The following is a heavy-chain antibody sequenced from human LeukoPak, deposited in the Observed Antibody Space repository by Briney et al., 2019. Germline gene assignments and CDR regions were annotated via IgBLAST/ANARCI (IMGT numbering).Heavy chain of an antibody. D-gene: IGHD2-15*01. CDR1: GFTFSNYD. CDR3: ARGADTHFDY. V-gene: IGHV3-13*04. J-gene: IGHJ4*02. CDR2: IGTAGDT. Sequence: GGSLRLSCAASGFTFSNYDMHWVRQATGKGLEWVSAIGTAGDTYYQGSVRGRFTMSRENAKNSLYLQMNSLTAGDTAVYYCARGADTHFDYWGQGILVAVSS.